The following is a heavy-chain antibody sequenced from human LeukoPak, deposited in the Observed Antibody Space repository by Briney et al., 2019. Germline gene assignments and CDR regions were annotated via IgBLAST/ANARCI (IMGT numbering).Heavy chain of an antibody. CDR3: ARSRGTTLVTRFGY. CDR1: GGSISNYY. V-gene: IGHV4-4*07. D-gene: IGHD5-18*01. Sequence: SETLSLTCTVSGGSISNYYWSWIRQPAGKGLEWIRRINTSGSTDYNPSLKSRVTMSVDTAKNQFSLNLSSLTAADTAVYYCARSRGTTLVTRFGYWGQGTLVTVSS. J-gene: IGHJ4*02. CDR2: INTSGST.